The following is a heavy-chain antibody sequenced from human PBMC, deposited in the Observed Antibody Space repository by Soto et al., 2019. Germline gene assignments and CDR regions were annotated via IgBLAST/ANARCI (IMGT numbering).Heavy chain of an antibody. CDR1: GFTVSSNY. CDR3: ARVELGSSWYSFDY. J-gene: IGHJ4*02. Sequence: EVQLVESGGGLIQPGGSLRLSCAASGFTVSSNYMSWVRQAPGKGLEWVSVIYSGGSTYYADSVKGRFTISRDNSKNTLYLQMNSLRAEDTALYYCARVELGSSWYSFDYWGQGTLVTVSS. CDR2: IYSGGST. D-gene: IGHD6-13*01. V-gene: IGHV3-53*01.